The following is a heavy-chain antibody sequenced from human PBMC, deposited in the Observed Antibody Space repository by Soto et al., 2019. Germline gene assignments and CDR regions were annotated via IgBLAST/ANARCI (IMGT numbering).Heavy chain of an antibody. CDR1: GFAVSTTY. CDR2: LYMDGST. Sequence: GGSLRLSCAASGFAVSTTYMSWVRQAPGKGLEWVSTLYMDGSTYYADSVKGRFTISRDKSKNTLSLQMNSLRAEDTAVYYCARNLGHQDSASPAWGQGTPVTVSS. V-gene: IGHV3-53*01. J-gene: IGHJ5*02. CDR3: ARNLGHQDSASPA.